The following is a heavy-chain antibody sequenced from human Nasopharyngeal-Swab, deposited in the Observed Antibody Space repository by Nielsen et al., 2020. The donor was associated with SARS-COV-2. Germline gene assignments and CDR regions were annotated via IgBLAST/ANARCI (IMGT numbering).Heavy chain of an antibody. V-gene: IGHV4-59*01. D-gene: IGHD6-19*01. Sequence: MGQCEATGLAWVGYIYYSGSTNYNPSLKSRVTISVDTSKNQFSLKLSSVTAADTAVYYCARDRAWDSSGWDYYYGMDVWGQGTTVTVSS. CDR2: IYYSGST. CDR3: ARDRAWDSSGWDYYYGMDV. J-gene: IGHJ6*02.